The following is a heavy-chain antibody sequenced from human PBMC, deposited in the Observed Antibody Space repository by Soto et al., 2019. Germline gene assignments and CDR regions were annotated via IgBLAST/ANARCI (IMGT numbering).Heavy chain of an antibody. CDR1: GFSLKSRAMG. CDR3: AHRPNHGARFAP. V-gene: IGHV2-5*02. D-gene: IGHD3-10*01. CDR2: IFWDDDK. Sequence: QITLKESGPTLVRPTQTLTLTCTFSGFSLKSRAMGVGWIRQPPGKALEWLAIIFWDDDKRYSPSLENRLTITKDTSQNQVVLKMAKLDPVDTAPYYRAHRPNHGARFAPWGQGILVTVSS. J-gene: IGHJ5*02.